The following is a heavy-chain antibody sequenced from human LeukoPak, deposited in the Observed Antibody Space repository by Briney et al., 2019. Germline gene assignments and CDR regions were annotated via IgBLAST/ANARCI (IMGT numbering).Heavy chain of an antibody. Sequence: LSGGSLRLSCAASGFTFSSYEMNWVRQAPGKGLEWVSYISSSGSSIYYADSVKGRFTISRDNAKNSLYLQMNSLRAEDTAVYYCARDPGTGLWYFDLWGRGTLVTVSS. CDR3: ARDPGTGLWYFDL. CDR1: GFTFSSYE. CDR2: ISSSGSSI. D-gene: IGHD6-13*01. J-gene: IGHJ2*01. V-gene: IGHV3-48*03.